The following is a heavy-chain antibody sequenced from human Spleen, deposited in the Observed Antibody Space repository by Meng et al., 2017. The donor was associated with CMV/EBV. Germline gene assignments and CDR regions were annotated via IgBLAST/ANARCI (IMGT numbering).Heavy chain of an antibody. Sequence: GGSLRLSCAASGFTFNTYSMNWVRQAPGKGLEWVSSISSSGSYIFYADSVKGRFTISRDNAENSLYLHLNSLTAEDTAVYYCTRTTERHCSSTSCYTGLFGMDVWGQGTTVTVSS. D-gene: IGHD2-2*02. V-gene: IGHV3-21*01. CDR3: TRTTERHCSSTSCYTGLFGMDV. CDR2: ISSSGSYI. CDR1: GFTFNTYS. J-gene: IGHJ6*02.